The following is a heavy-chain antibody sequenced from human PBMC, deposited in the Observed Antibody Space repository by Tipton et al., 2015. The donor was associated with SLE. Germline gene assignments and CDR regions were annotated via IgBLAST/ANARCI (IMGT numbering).Heavy chain of an antibody. CDR3: AREGEYRGYEVFDY. CDR1: GGSISSTSHF. CDR2: IYYSGSA. Sequence: TLSLTCTVSGGSISSTSHFWGWIRQPPGKGLEWIGSIYYSGSAKYNPSLKSRVTIFADTSKSQFSLKMSSVTAADTAVYYCAREGEYRGYEVFDYWGRGTLVTVSS. D-gene: IGHD5-12*01. J-gene: IGHJ4*02. V-gene: IGHV4-39*02.